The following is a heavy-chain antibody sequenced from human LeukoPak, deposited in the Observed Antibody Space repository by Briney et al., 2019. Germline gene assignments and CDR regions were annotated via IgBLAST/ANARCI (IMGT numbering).Heavy chain of an antibody. D-gene: IGHD3-3*01. J-gene: IGHJ4*02. Sequence: GGSLRLSCAASGFTFSSYSMNWVRQAPGKGLEWVSSISSSSSNIYYADSVKGRFTISRDNAKNSLYLQMNSLRAEDTAVYYCARDRGSVLRFLEWLLGPDYWGQGTLVTVSS. CDR1: GFTFSSYS. CDR3: ARDRGSVLRFLEWLLGPDY. CDR2: ISSSSSNI. V-gene: IGHV3-21*01.